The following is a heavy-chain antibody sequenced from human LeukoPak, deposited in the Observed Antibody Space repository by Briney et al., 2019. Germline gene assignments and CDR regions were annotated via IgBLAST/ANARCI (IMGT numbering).Heavy chain of an antibody. Sequence: PSETLSLTCTVSGGAISPYYWSWIRQPPGKGLEWIGYISYSGSTKNNPSLKSRVTISVGTSKSQFSLKLTSVTAADTAVYYCAREGSGSFPDAIEIWGQGKMVTVSS. CDR3: AREGSGSFPDAIEI. CDR2: ISYSGST. J-gene: IGHJ3*02. D-gene: IGHD3-10*01. V-gene: IGHV4-59*01. CDR1: GGAISPYY.